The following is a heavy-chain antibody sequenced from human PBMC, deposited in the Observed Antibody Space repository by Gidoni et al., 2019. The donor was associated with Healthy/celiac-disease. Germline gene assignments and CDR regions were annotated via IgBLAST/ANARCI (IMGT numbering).Heavy chain of an antibody. Sequence: EVQLVASGGGLFMPGGSLRLSCAASGFPFSSYRMKWVRQASGKGLEWVSSISSSSSYIYYADAVKGRFTSYRDNAKNSLYLQMNSLRAEDTAVYYCASGNMGADGMDVWGEGTTVTVSS. CDR1: GFPFSSYR. CDR2: ISSSSSYI. V-gene: IGHV3-21*01. J-gene: IGHJ6*04. CDR3: ASGNMGADGMDV.